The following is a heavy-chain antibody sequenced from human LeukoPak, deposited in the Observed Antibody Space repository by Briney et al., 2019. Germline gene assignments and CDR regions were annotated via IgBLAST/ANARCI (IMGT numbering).Heavy chain of an antibody. Sequence: GGSLRLSCAVSGFTFNIYAMSWVCQAPGKGLEWVSIISGSGDVTYYADSVKGRFSISRDNSKNTLFLQMNSLRAEDTAIYYCAKVLPPFLPSTLTTVGPFWDYWGQGTLVTVSS. CDR3: AKVLPPFLPSTLTTVGPFWDY. CDR2: ISGSGDVT. CDR1: GFTFNIYA. J-gene: IGHJ4*02. V-gene: IGHV3-23*01. D-gene: IGHD4-17*01.